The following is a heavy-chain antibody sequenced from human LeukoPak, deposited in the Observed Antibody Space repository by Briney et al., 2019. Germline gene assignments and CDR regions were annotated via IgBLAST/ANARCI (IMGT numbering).Heavy chain of an antibody. D-gene: IGHD3-22*01. CDR2: ISYDGSNK. CDR1: GFTFSSYG. Sequence: PGWSLRLSCAASGFTFSSYGMHWVRQAPGKGLEWVAVISYDGSNKYYADSVKGRFTISRDNSKNTLYLQMNSLRTEDTAIYYCAKEDVVVITIRYFQHWGQGTLVTVSS. CDR3: AKEDVVVITIRYFQH. J-gene: IGHJ1*01. V-gene: IGHV3-30*18.